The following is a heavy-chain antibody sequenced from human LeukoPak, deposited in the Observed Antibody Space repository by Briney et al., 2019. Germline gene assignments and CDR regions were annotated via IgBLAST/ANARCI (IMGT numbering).Heavy chain of an antibody. D-gene: IGHD6-19*01. V-gene: IGHV4-4*07. CDR1: GGSISSYY. CDR2: IYTSGST. J-gene: IGHJ3*02. Sequence: SETLSLTCTVSGGSISSYYWSWIRQPAGKGLEWIGRIYTSGSTNYNPSLKSRVTMSVDTSKNQFSLKLSSVTAADTAVYYCARQISSGWYPGAFDIWGQGTMVTVSS. CDR3: ARQISSGWYPGAFDI.